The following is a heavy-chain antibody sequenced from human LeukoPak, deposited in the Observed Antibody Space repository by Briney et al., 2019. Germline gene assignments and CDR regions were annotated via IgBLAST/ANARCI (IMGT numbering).Heavy chain of an antibody. Sequence: GGSLRLSCAASGFTFSSYAMGWVRQVPGKGLEWVSAISGSGGSTYYADSVKGRFTISRDNSKNTLYLQMNSLRAEDTAVYYCAKDLGWYGPFDLWGRGTLVTVSS. V-gene: IGHV3-23*01. D-gene: IGHD6-19*01. J-gene: IGHJ2*01. CDR2: ISGSGGST. CDR1: GFTFSSYA. CDR3: AKDLGWYGPFDL.